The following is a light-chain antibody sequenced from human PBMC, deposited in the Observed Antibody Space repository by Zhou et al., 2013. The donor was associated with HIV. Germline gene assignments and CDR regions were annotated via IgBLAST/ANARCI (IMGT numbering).Light chain of an antibody. J-gene: IGKJ1*01. CDR1: QSLNIN. Sequence: EIVMTQSPATLSVSPGERATLSCRASQSLNINLAWYQHKPGQAPRLLIYGASTRATNIPPRFSGSGSGTEFTLTITSLQSEDFAVYYCQQYNDWPRTFGQGTKVEIK. V-gene: IGKV3-15*01. CDR2: GAS. CDR3: QQYNDWPRT.